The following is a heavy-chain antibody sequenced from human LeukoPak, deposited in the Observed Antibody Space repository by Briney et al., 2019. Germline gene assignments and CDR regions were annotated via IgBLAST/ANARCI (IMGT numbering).Heavy chain of an antibody. D-gene: IGHD3-16*02. J-gene: IGHJ4*02. Sequence: GGSLRLSCAASGFTFSSYWMSWVRQAPGKGLEWVANIKQDGSEKYYVDSVKGRFTISRDNAKNSLYLQMNSLRAEDTAVYYCARDQKYYDYVWGSYRRGYYFDYWGQGTLVTVSS. V-gene: IGHV3-7*01. CDR3: ARDQKYYDYVWGSYRRGYYFDY. CDR2: IKQDGSEK. CDR1: GFTFSSYW.